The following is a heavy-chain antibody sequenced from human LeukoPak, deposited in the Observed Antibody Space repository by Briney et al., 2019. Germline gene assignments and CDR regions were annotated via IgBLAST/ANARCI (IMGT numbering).Heavy chain of an antibody. J-gene: IGHJ4*02. V-gene: IGHV4-34*01. CDR1: GESFSGYY. Sequence: PSETLSLTCAVYGESFSGYYWSWIRQPPGKGLEWIGGINHSGSTNYNPSLKSRVTISVDTSKNQFSLKLSSVTAADTAVYYCASGRARMATTTRDYWGQGTLVTVSS. CDR3: ASGRARMATTTRDY. CDR2: INHSGST. D-gene: IGHD5-24*01.